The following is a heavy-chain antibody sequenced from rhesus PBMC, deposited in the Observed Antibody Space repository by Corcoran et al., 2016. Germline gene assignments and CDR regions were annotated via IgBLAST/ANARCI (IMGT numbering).Heavy chain of an antibody. J-gene: IGHJ6*01. D-gene: IGHD6-37*01. CDR2: IHGNTGEA. CDR3: ARWHFRGGSFGLDS. CDR1: GGSMGSTW. Sequence: QVQLQESGPGLVEPSETLSLTCSVSGGSMGSTWWSWTRQLPGKRLEWIGDIHGNTGEAKYSPSLKSRVTISRDASKSQYFLRLTSLTAADTAVYYCARWHFRGGSFGLDSWGQGVVVTVSS. V-gene: IGHV4-80*01.